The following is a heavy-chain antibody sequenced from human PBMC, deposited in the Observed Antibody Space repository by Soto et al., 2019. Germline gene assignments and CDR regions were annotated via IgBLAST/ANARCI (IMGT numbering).Heavy chain of an antibody. CDR1: GFTFSSYW. Sequence: GGSLRLSCAASGFTFSSYWMSWVRQAPGKGLECMANIKQDGSEKYYVDSVKGRFTISRDNAKNSLYLQMNSLRAEDTAVYYCARGDIVVVPAAMFSGALGGYYMDVWGKGTTVTVSS. CDR3: ARGDIVVVPAAMFSGALGGYYMDV. CDR2: IKQDGSEK. D-gene: IGHD2-2*01. J-gene: IGHJ6*03. V-gene: IGHV3-7*01.